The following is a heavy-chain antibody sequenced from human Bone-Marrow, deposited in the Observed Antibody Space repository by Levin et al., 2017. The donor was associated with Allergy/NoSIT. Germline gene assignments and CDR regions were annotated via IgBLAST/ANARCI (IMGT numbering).Heavy chain of an antibody. CDR1: GFTFSSYG. V-gene: IGHV3-30*18. J-gene: IGHJ6*03. CDR3: AKDSTRFLERGYYYYYMDV. D-gene: IGHD3-3*01. CDR2: ISYDGSNK. Sequence: LSLTCAASGFTFSSYGMHWVRQAPGKGLEWVAVISYDGSNKYYADSVKGRFTISRDNSKNTLYLQMNSLRAEDTAVYYCAKDSTRFLERGYYYYYMDVWGKGTTVTVSS.